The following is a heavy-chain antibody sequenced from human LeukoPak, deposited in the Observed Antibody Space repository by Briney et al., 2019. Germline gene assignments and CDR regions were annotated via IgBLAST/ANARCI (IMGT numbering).Heavy chain of an antibody. CDR3: AKDQEQLVRGDAFDI. Sequence: AGKSLRLSCAGSGFTFDDYAMHWVRQAPGKGLEWVSGISWNSGNIGYADSVKGRFIVSRDNAKNSLYLQMNSLRAEDTALYYCAKDQEQLVRGDAFDIWGQGTMVTVSS. CDR1: GFTFDDYA. CDR2: ISWNSGNI. J-gene: IGHJ3*02. V-gene: IGHV3-9*01. D-gene: IGHD6-13*01.